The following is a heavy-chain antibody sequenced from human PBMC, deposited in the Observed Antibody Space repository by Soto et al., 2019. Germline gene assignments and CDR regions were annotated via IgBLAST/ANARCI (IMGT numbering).Heavy chain of an antibody. CDR3: ARGPRHDILTGYSYYFDY. Sequence: SETLSLTCAVYGGSFSGYYWSWIRQPPGKGLEWIGEINHSGSTNYNPSLRSRVTISADTSKDQFSLKLRSVTAADTAVYYCARGPRHDILTGYSYYFDYWGQGTLVTVSS. V-gene: IGHV4-34*01. D-gene: IGHD3-9*01. CDR1: GGSFSGYY. J-gene: IGHJ4*02. CDR2: INHSGST.